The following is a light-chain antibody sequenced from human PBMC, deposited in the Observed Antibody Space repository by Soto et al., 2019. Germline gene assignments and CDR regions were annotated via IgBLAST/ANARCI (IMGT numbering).Light chain of an antibody. Sequence: EIVWTQSPGTLYLSPGDRATLSCRASQRFSSGHLAWYQQKPGQAPRLLIYGISSRATGTPDRFSGSGSGTDFTLTISRLEPEDFAVYSCQYYDYPPTFGQGTRLEIK. CDR3: QYYDYPPT. CDR1: QRFSSGH. CDR2: GIS. V-gene: IGKV3-20*01. J-gene: IGKJ5*01.